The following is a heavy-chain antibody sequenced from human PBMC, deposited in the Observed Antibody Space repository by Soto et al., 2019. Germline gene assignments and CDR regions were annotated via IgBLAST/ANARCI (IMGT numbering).Heavy chain of an antibody. V-gene: IGHV1-69*13. Sequence: EASVKVSCKASGGTFSRYSITWVRQAPGHGLEWIGRIIPIFGIASYAQKFQGRVTITADESTSTAYMELSSLRSDDTAVYYCAREDRDRETGLVPAAIGGMDVWGQGTTVTVSS. CDR3: AREDRDRETGLVPAAIGGMDV. CDR2: IIPIFGIA. D-gene: IGHD2-2*01. CDR1: GGTFSRYS. J-gene: IGHJ6*02.